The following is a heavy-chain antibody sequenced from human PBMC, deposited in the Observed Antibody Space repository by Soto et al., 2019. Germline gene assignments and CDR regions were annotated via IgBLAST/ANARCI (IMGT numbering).Heavy chain of an antibody. Sequence: EVQLVESGGGLVQPGGSLRLSCAVSGFTFGSYWMNWVRLIPGKGLEWVARINTDGSATNYVDSVKGRFTVSRDNAKNTLYLQMNSLRVEDTAVYYCARDGEGFWGQGTLVTVSS. V-gene: IGHV3-74*01. J-gene: IGHJ4*02. CDR2: INTDGSAT. D-gene: IGHD2-21*01. CDR1: GFTFGSYW. CDR3: ARDGEGF.